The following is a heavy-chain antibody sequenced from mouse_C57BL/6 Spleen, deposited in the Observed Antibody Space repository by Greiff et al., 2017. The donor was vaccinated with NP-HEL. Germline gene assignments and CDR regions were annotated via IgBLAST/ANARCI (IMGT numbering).Heavy chain of an antibody. CDR1: GFTFSDYG. J-gene: IGHJ1*03. CDR3: ARPYSDYWYVDV. Sequence: EVKLMESGGGLVKPGGSLKLSCAASGFTFSDYGMHWVRQAPEKGLEWVAYISSGSSTIYYADTVKGRFTISRDNAKNTLFLQMTSLRSEDTAMYYCARPYSDYWYVDVWGTGTTVTVSS. V-gene: IGHV5-17*01. CDR2: ISSGSSTI. D-gene: IGHD1-1*01.